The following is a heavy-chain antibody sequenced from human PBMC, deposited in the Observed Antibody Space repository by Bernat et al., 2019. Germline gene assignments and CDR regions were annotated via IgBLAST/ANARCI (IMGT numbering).Heavy chain of an antibody. J-gene: IGHJ4*02. CDR3: ARSNPADY. D-gene: IGHD6-13*01. V-gene: IGHV3-7*01. Sequence: EVQLVESGGGLVQPGGSLRLSCAASGFTFNNYWMSWVRQAPGKGLEWVANIKEDGSEKYYVDSVKGRFTISRDNAKNSLYLQVNSLRAEDTAVYYCARSNPADYWGRGTLVTVSS. CDR1: GFTFNNYW. CDR2: IKEDGSEK.